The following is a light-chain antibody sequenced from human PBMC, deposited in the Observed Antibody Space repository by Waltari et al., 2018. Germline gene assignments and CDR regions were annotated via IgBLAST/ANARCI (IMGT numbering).Light chain of an antibody. Sequence: QSVLTQPPSASGTPGQRVTMSCSGSNSNIGSNYVYWYQQLPGTAPKLLIYKNDLRPSGVPDRISGSKSGTSASLAICLLRSEDDADYYCSSWDDSLSGVVLGGGTKLTVL. V-gene: IGLV1-47*01. J-gene: IGLJ2*01. CDR2: KND. CDR1: NSNIGSNY. CDR3: SSWDDSLSGVV.